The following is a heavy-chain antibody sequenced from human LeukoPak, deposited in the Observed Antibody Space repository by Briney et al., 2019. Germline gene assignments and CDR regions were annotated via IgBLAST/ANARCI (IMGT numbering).Heavy chain of an antibody. J-gene: IGHJ4*02. CDR1: GFTFSSYS. CDR3: AGEGSDFWSGYSNGYFDY. CDR2: ISSSVSTR. V-gene: IGHV3-48*01. Sequence: GGSLRLSCAVSGFTFSSYSMNWVRRAPGKGLEWVSYISSSVSTRYYADSVKGRFTISRDNGKHSLCLQMNSLRAEDTAEPYCAGEGSDFWSGYSNGYFDYWGQGTLVTVSS. D-gene: IGHD3-3*01.